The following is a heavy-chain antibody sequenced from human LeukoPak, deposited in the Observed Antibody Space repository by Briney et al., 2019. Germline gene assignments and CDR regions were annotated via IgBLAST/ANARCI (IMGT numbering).Heavy chain of an antibody. CDR2: IYYSVST. D-gene: IGHD4-17*01. CDR3: ARHSPLYGDYAGFDY. CDR1: GGSISSYY. V-gene: IGHV4-39*01. J-gene: IGHJ4*02. Sequence: PTETLSLTCAVSGGSISSYYWGWIRQPPGKGLEWIGSIYYSVSTFYNPSLKSRVTISVDTSKSQFSLKLSSVTAADTAVYYCARHSPLYGDYAGFDYWGQGTLVTVSS.